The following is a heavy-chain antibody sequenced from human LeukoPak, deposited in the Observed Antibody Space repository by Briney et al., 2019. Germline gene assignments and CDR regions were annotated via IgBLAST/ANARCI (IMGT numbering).Heavy chain of an antibody. CDR2: ISGSGGST. CDR1: GFTFSSYA. J-gene: IGHJ4*02. D-gene: IGHD3-10*01. V-gene: IGHV3-23*01. CDR3: AKGFGYYFDY. Sequence: GGSQRLSCAASGFTFSSYAMSWVRQAPGKGLEWVSAISGSGGSTYYADSVKGRFTISRDDSKNTLYLQMNSLRAEDTAVYYCAKGFGYYFDYWGQGTLVTVSS.